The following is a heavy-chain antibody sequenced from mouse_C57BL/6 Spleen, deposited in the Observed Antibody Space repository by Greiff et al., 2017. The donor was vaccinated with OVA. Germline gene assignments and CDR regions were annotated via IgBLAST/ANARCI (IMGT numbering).Heavy chain of an antibody. J-gene: IGHJ4*01. V-gene: IGHV1-53*01. D-gene: IGHD1-1*01. CDR3: AKGGDYYGSPYYYAMDY. Sequence: QVQLQQPGTELVKPGASVKLSCKASGYTFTSYWMHWVKQRPGQGLEWIGNINPSNGGNNYNEKFKSKATMTVDKSASTAYMQLSSLTSEDSAVYYCAKGGDYYGSPYYYAMDYWGQGTSVTVSS. CDR2: INPSNGGN. CDR1: GYTFTSYW.